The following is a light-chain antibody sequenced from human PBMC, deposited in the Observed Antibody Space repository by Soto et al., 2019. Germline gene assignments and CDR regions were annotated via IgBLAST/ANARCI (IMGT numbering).Light chain of an antibody. CDR3: QTWSTDIRV. V-gene: IGLV4-69*01. Sequence: QPVLTQSPSASASLGASVKLTCSQSSGDNSYAIAWHQQQPEKGPRYLMKVNSDGSHSKGDGIPDRFSGSSSGAERYLTISSLQSEDEADYYCQTWSTDIRVFGGGTKLTVL. CDR2: VNSDGSH. CDR1: SGDNSYA. J-gene: IGLJ3*02.